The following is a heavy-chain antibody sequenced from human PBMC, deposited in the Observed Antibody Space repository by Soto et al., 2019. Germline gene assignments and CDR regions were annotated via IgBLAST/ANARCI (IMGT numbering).Heavy chain of an antibody. CDR1: RCIITSHV. V-gene: IGHV1-3*01. CDR3: ARGYYYDSSGYYFDN. CDR2: IKPGTGDT. D-gene: IGHD3-22*01. Sequence: ASVTVSCSASRCIITSHVIHWLRQAPGQRLEWVGWIKPGTGDTKFLQEFQGRLTITRDTSATTAYMELSNLRSGDTAVYYCARGYYYDSSGYYFDNWGQGTLVTVSS. J-gene: IGHJ4*02.